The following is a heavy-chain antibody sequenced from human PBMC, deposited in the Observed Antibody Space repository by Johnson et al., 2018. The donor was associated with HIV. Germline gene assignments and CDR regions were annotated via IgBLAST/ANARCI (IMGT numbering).Heavy chain of an antibody. V-gene: IGHV3-30*02. CDR1: GFILSTYG. CDR2: IRYDGDIT. J-gene: IGHJ3*02. D-gene: IGHD6-13*01. CDR3: ATYRSSWYKGGYAFDI. Sequence: QVQLVESGGGVVQPGGSLRLSCAASGFILSTYGMHWVRQAPGKGLEWVAFIRYDGDITYYVDSVKGRFTSSRDNSKNTLYLQMNSLRTEDTAVYYCATYRSSWYKGGYAFDIWGQGTMVTVSS.